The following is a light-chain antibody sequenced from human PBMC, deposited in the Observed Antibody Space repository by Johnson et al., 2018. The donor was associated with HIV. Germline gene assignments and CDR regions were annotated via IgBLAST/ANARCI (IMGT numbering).Light chain of an antibody. J-gene: IGLJ1*01. V-gene: IGLV1-51*02. CDR2: ENT. Sequence: QSVLTQPPSVSAAPGQKVTISCSGSGSNIGNNYVSWYQQLPGTAPKLLIYENTKRPSGIPDRFSGSKSGTSATLGITGLQTGDEADYYCGTWDSSLSAYVFGTRTKVTVL. CDR1: GSNIGNNY. CDR3: GTWDSSLSAYV.